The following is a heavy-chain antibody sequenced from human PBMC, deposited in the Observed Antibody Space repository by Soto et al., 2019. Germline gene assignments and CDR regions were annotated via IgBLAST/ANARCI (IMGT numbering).Heavy chain of an antibody. CDR1: GFPCSICT. Sequence: XVSLLLSFETSGFPCSICTMNWVRQAPGKGLEWVSSISSSGTYIDYADSVEGRFAISRDDAKNSVFLEMTSLRVDDTAVYYCAREGNYHEFWGQGTLVTVSS. CDR2: ISSSGTYI. CDR3: AREGNYHEF. D-gene: IGHD3-10*01. J-gene: IGHJ4*02. V-gene: IGHV3-21*01.